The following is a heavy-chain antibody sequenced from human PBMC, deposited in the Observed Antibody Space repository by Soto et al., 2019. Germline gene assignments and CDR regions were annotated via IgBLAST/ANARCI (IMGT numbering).Heavy chain of an antibody. V-gene: IGHV4-59*08. CDR1: GGSISSYS. Sequence: PSETLSLTCTVSGGSISSYSWSWIRQPPGKGLEWIGYLYDSGSTSYNPSLKSRVTISEDTSKNRFSLKLSSVTAADTAVYYCARTDPGSAPFDYWGQGTLVTVSS. CDR2: LYDSGST. J-gene: IGHJ4*02. D-gene: IGHD2-15*01. CDR3: ARTDPGSAPFDY.